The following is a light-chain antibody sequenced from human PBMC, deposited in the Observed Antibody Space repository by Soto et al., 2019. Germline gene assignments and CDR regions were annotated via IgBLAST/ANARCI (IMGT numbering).Light chain of an antibody. J-gene: IGKJ1*01. CDR3: QQTYSSPRT. V-gene: IGKV1-39*01. CDR1: QSISRY. Sequence: DIPMTQSPSSLSASVGDRVTITCRASQSISRYLNWYQLKPGKAPKLLIYAASSLHSGVPSRFSGSGSGTDFTLTISSLQPEDFTTYHCQQTYSSPRTFGQGTKVEIK. CDR2: AAS.